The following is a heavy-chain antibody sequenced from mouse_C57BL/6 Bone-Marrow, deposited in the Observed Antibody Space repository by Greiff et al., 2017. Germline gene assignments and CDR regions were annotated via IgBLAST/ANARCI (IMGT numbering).Heavy chain of an antibody. D-gene: IGHD1-1*01. Sequence: DVHLVESEGGLVQPGSSMKLSCTASGFTFSDYYMAWVRQVPEKGLEWVANINYDGSSTYYLDSLKSRFIISRDNAKNILYLQMSSLKSEDTATYYCARGNYGSSYWYFDVWGTGTTVTVSS. CDR2: INYDGSST. CDR3: ARGNYGSSYWYFDV. V-gene: IGHV5-16*01. J-gene: IGHJ1*03. CDR1: GFTFSDYY.